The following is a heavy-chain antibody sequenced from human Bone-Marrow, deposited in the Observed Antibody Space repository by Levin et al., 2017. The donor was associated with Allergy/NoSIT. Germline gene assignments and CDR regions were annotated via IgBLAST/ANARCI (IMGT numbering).Heavy chain of an antibody. CDR2: INPSGDST. Sequence: ASVKVSCKASGYTFNSYYIHWVRQAPGQGLEWMGIINPSGDSTSYAQKFQGRVTMTTDTSTSTVYMEVSSLRSEDTAVYYCARDRWDSSGYYPDYWGQGTLVTVSS. J-gene: IGHJ4*02. CDR3: ARDRWDSSGYYPDY. V-gene: IGHV1-46*02. D-gene: IGHD3-22*01. CDR1: GYTFNSYY.